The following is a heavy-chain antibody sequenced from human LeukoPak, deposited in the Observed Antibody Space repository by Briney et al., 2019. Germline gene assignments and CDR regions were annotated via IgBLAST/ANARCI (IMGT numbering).Heavy chain of an antibody. CDR2: ISWNSGSI. CDR3: AKGPRGMRNKYYFDY. Sequence: GGSLRLSCAASGFTFDDYAMHWVRRAPGKGLEWVSGISWNSGSIGYADSVKGRFTISRDNAKNSLYLQMNSLRAEDTALYYCAKGPRGMRNKYYFDYWGQGTLVTVSS. D-gene: IGHD1/OR15-1a*01. J-gene: IGHJ4*02. CDR1: GFTFDDYA. V-gene: IGHV3-9*01.